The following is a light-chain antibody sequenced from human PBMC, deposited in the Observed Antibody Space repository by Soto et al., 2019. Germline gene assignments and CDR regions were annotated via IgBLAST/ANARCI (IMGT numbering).Light chain of an antibody. V-gene: IGLV1-36*01. CDR1: SSNIGNNA. J-gene: IGLJ2*01. CDR3: AAWDDSLNGVV. Sequence: QSVLTQPPSVSEAPSQGSPISCSGGSSNIGNNAVNWYQQLPGKAPKLLIYYDDLLPSGVSDRFSGSKSGTSASLAISGLQSEDEADYYCAAWDDSLNGVVFGGGTKVTVL. CDR2: YDD.